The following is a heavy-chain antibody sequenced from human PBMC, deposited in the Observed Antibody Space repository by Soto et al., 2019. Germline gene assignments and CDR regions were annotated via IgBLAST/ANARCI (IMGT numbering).Heavy chain of an antibody. J-gene: IGHJ4*02. V-gene: IGHV3-30*12. CDR1: GFTFRSYD. Sequence: GGSLRLSCAASGFTFRSYDMYWVRQAPGKGLEWVADIWKSGTNVYYADSVKGRFTISRDNAKNSLFLQMHSLRDEDTALYFCARDPSPDSSGWYYFDYWGKGTLVTVSS. CDR2: IWKSGTNV. D-gene: IGHD6-19*01. CDR3: ARDPSPDSSGWYYFDY.